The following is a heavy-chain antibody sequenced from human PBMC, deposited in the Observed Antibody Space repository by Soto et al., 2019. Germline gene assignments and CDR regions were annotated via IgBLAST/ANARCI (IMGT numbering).Heavy chain of an antibody. D-gene: IGHD3-22*01. Sequence: ASVKVSCKASGYTFTSYGISWVRQAPGQGLEWMGWISAYNGNTNYAQKLQGRVTMTTDTSTSTAYMELRSLRSDDTAVYYCARVGGDIYCDSSGYYFDYWGQGTLVTVSS. CDR3: ARVGGDIYCDSSGYYFDY. CDR1: GYTFTSYG. V-gene: IGHV1-18*01. J-gene: IGHJ4*02. CDR2: ISAYNGNT.